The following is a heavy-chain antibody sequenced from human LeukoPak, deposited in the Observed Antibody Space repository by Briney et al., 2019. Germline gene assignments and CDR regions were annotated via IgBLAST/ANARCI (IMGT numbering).Heavy chain of an antibody. CDR2: IYHSGGT. CDR1: GASFSGYY. D-gene: IGHD3-16*02. CDR3: ARGPVYRNNWFDP. V-gene: IGHV4-34*01. J-gene: IGHJ5*02. Sequence: SETLSLTCAVYGASFSGYYWSWIRQPPGKGLEWIGEIYHSGGTNYNPSLKSRVTISVDTSKNQFSLKLSSVTAADTAVYYCARGPVYRNNWFDPWGQGTLVTVSS.